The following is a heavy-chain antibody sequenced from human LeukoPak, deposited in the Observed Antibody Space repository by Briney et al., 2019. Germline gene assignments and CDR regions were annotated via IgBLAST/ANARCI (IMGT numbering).Heavy chain of an antibody. J-gene: IGHJ3*02. CDR2: IYYSGST. CDR3: ASHTIPEVVLRYFDWLTRSAFDI. V-gene: IGHV4-39*07. D-gene: IGHD3-9*01. CDR1: GGSISSSSYY. Sequence: ETLXLTCTVSGGSISSSSYYWGWIRQPPGKGLEWIGSIYYSGSTYHNPSLKSRVTISVDTSKNQFSLKLSSVTAADTAVYYCASHTIPEVVLRYFDWLTRSAFDIWGQGTMVTVSS.